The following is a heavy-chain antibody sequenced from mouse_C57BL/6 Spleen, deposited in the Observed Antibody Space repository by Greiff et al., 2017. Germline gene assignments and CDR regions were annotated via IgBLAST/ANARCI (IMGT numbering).Heavy chain of an antibody. Sequence: EVQGVESGGGLVQPGGSLKLSCAASGFTFSDYYMYWVRQTPEKRLEWVAYISNGGGSTYYPDTVKGRFTISRDNDKNTLYLQMSRLKSEDTAMYYCARPIYYDYWYFDVWGTGTTVTVSS. CDR1: GFTFSDYY. V-gene: IGHV5-12*01. J-gene: IGHJ1*03. CDR3: ARPIYYDYWYFDV. D-gene: IGHD2-4*01. CDR2: ISNGGGST.